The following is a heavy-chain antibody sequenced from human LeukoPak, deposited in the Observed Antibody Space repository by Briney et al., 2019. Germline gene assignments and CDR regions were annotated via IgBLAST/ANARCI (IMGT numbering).Heavy chain of an antibody. V-gene: IGHV4-34*01. Sequence: SETLSLTCAVYGGSFSGYYWSWIRQPPGKGLEWIGEINHSGSTNYNPSLKSRVTISVDTSKNQFSLKLSSVTAADTAVYYCARGGWGYIAAAANFDYWGQGTLVTVSS. CDR1: GGSFSGYY. D-gene: IGHD6-13*01. CDR2: INHSGST. CDR3: ARGGWGYIAAAANFDY. J-gene: IGHJ4*02.